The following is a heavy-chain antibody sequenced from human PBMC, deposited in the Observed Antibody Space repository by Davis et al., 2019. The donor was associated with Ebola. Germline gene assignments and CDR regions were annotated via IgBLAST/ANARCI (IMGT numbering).Heavy chain of an antibody. CDR1: GYRFTSHG. V-gene: IGHV1-18*01. D-gene: IGHD3-3*01. Sequence: AVSVTVSCMASGYRFTSHGISRVRQAPGQGLEWMGWISAYNGNTNYAQKFQGRVTMTTDTSTSTAYMELRSLRSDDTAVYYCARDHMYYDFWSGYYTPVNWFDPWGQGTLVTVAS. CDR3: ARDHMYYDFWSGYYTPVNWFDP. J-gene: IGHJ5*02. CDR2: ISAYNGNT.